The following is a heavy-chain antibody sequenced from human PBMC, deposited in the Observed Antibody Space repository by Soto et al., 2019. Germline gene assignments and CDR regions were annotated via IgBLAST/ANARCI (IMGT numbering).Heavy chain of an antibody. J-gene: IGHJ6*02. D-gene: IGHD2-15*01. V-gene: IGHV3-48*02. CDR1: GFTLKSFS. CDR3: VRGRSDSPMDV. CDR2: ISSSGCTI. Sequence: EVQLVESGGDLVQPGGSLRLSCAGSGFTLKSFSMNWVRQAPGKGLEWVSYISSSGCTIYYADSVKGRFTIPRDDDKNALYLQMNRLSDDETAEDYCVRGRSDSPMDVWGQGTTVTVSS.